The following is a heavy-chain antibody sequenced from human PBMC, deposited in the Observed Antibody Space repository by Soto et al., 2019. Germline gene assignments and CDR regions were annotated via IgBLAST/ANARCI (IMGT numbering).Heavy chain of an antibody. V-gene: IGHV1-18*04. Sequence: QVQLVQSGAEVKKPGASVTVSCKASGYTFSRHGISWVRQAPGQGLEWMAWSGNTNYAQKFQGRLTLTTNPSTRTAYMERRSLSSDDTAVYYCARGADDFSSGYYYEYWGQGTLVTVSS. J-gene: IGHJ4*02. D-gene: IGHD3-3*01. CDR1: GYTFSRHG. CDR3: ARGADDFSSGYYYEY. CDR2: SGNT.